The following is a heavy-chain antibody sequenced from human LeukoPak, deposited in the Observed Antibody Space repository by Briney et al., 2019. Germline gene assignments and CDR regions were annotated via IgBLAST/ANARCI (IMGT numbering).Heavy chain of an antibody. CDR2: KREDGTEI. D-gene: IGHD2-15*01. V-gene: IGHV3-7*01. CDR3: ARGVYSIDY. J-gene: IGHJ4*02. Sequence: GRSLRLSCAASGFTFSSHWMNWVRQAPGKGLEWVANKREDGTEIYYMDSVKGRFTISRDNAKNSLYLQMNSLRAEDTAVYYCARGVYSIDYWGQGTLVTVSS. CDR1: GFTFSSHW.